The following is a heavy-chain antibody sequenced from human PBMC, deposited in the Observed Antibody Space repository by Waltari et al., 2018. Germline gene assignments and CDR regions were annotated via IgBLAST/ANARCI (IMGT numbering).Heavy chain of an antibody. CDR2: ISGSGDSV. D-gene: IGHD6-6*01. CDR3: EVSSSSFGNY. J-gene: IGHJ4*02. V-gene: IGHV3-23*01. CDR1: GFTFSNYA. Sequence: EVKLLQSGGDLVQPFLSLRLSCAASGFTFSNYAMDWVRQAPGEGLEWVSSISGSGDSVDSADSVKGRFTTSRDNSKNIMYLQMNSLRVEETAIYYCEVSSSSFGNYWGQGDLVTVSS.